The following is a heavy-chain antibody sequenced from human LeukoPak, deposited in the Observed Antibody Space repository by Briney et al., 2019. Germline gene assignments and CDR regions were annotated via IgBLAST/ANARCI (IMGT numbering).Heavy chain of an antibody. CDR1: GYTFTSYY. D-gene: IGHD3-10*01. V-gene: IGHV1-46*01. Sequence: ASVKVSCKASGYTFTSYYMHWVRQAPGQGLEWMGIINPSGGSTSYAQKFQGRVTMTRDTSTSTVYMELSSLRSEGTAVYYCARALQMYYYDSGSPGRFDPWGQGTLVTVSS. CDR2: INPSGGST. J-gene: IGHJ5*02. CDR3: ARALQMYYYDSGSPGRFDP.